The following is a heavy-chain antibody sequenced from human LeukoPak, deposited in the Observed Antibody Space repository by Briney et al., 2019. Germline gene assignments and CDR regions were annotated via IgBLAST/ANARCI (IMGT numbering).Heavy chain of an antibody. V-gene: IGHV1-18*01. CDR3: ARGTPSYYDFWSGYYSHSYYYYMDV. Sequence: ASVKVSCKASGYTFTSYGISWVRQAPGQGLEWMGWISAYSGNTDYAQKLQGRVTMTTDTSTSTAYMELRSLRSDDTAVYYCARGTPSYYDFWSGYYSHSYYYYMDVWGKGTTVTVSS. CDR1: GYTFTSYG. D-gene: IGHD3-3*01. J-gene: IGHJ6*03. CDR2: ISAYSGNT.